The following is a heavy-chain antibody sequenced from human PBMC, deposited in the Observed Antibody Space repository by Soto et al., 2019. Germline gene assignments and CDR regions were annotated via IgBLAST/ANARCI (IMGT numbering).Heavy chain of an antibody. Sequence: QVQLQESGPGLVKPSQTLSLTCTVSGGSISSGDYYWSWIRQPPGKGLEWIGYIYYSGSTYYNPSLKSRVTISVDTAKNQFSLKLSSVTAADTAVYYCAGTDILTGYSGDYYYYGMDVWGQGTTVTVSS. D-gene: IGHD3-9*01. CDR3: AGTDILTGYSGDYYYYGMDV. J-gene: IGHJ6*02. CDR1: GGSISSGDYY. CDR2: IYYSGST. V-gene: IGHV4-30-4*01.